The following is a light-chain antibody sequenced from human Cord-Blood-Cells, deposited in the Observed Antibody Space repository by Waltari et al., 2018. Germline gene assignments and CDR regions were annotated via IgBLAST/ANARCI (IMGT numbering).Light chain of an antibody. V-gene: IGKV2D-29*02. CDR1: QSLVHSDGVTY. CDR2: EVS. CDR3: LQSIQLPIT. Sequence: MVMTKTPPSLPVTPGQPASIACKSSQSLVHSDGVTYLYWCLQKTGQSPPRLFYEVSNRFSGVPDRFSGSGSGTDFTRKISRVEAEDVGVYSCLQSIQLPITFGQGTRLEIK. J-gene: IGKJ5*01.